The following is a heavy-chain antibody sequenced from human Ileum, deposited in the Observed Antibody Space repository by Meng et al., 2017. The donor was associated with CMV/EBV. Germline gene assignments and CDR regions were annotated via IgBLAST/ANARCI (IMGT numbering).Heavy chain of an antibody. CDR3: LRRLAPVREGYNWFDP. Sequence: FNFSNYGMHWLRRATGKGLAWRAVISDDGIKKDYSPAVKGRYTIFRDDAKNPLSLGMISLRVDDTAVDHCLRRLAPVREGYNWFDPWGQGALVTVSS. V-gene: IGHV3-30*03. CDR2: ISDDGIKK. J-gene: IGHJ5*02. D-gene: IGHD3-10*01. CDR1: FNFSNYG.